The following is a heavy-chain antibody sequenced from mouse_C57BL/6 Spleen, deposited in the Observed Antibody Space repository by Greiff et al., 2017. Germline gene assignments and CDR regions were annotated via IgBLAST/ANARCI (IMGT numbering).Heavy chain of an antibody. V-gene: IGHV3-6*01. Sequence: DVQLQESGPGLVKPSQSLSLTCSVTGYSITSGYYWNWIRQFPGNKLEWMGYISYDGSNNYNPSLKNRISITRDTSKNQFFLKLNSVTTEDTATYYCAREGGFRYAMDYWGQGTSVTVSS. J-gene: IGHJ4*01. CDR3: AREGGFRYAMDY. CDR1: GYSITSGYY. CDR2: ISYDGSN.